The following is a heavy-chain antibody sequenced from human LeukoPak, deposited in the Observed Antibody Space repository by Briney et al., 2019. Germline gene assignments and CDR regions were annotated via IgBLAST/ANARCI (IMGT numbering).Heavy chain of an antibody. V-gene: IGHV3-53*01. D-gene: IGHD3-3*01. CDR2: IYSGGST. J-gene: IGHJ4*02. CDR1: GFTVSSNY. CDR3: AKDRSANYDFWSGYSATVDY. Sequence: GSLRLSCAASGFTVSSNYMSWVRQAPGKGLEWVSVIYSGGSTYYADSVKGRFTISRDNSKNTLYLQMNSLRAEDTAVYYRAKDRSANYDFWSGYSATVDYWGQGTLVTVSS.